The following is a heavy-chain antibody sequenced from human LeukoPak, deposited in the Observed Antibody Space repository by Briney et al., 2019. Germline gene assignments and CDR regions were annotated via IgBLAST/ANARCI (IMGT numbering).Heavy chain of an antibody. D-gene: IGHD6-19*01. Sequence: SETLSLTCTVSGGSINNDCWSWIRQPPGKGLDWIGYIYNSGSTNYNPSLKSRVTISVDTSKNQFSLKLSSVTAADTAVYYCARSPGKYSSGWGDFDYWGQGTLVTVSS. CDR2: IYNSGST. CDR3: ARSPGKYSSGWGDFDY. V-gene: IGHV4-59*01. J-gene: IGHJ4*02. CDR1: GGSINNDC.